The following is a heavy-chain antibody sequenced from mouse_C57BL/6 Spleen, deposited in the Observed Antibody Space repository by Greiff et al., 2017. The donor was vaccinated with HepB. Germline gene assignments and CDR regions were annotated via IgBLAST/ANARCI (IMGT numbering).Heavy chain of an antibody. CDR1: GYTFTSYW. D-gene: IGHD2-4*01. CDR2: IDPSDSYT. CDR3: ARYDYEGY. V-gene: IGHV1-69*01. J-gene: IGHJ2*01. Sequence: VQLQQPGAELVMPGASVKLSCKASGYTFTSYWMHWVKQRPGQGLEWIGEIDPSDSYTNYNQKFKGKSTLTVDKSSSTAFMQLSSLTSEDSAVYYCARYDYEGYWGQGTTLTVSS.